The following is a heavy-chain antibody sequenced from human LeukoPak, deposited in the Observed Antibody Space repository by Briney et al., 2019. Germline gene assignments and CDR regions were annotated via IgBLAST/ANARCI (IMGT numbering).Heavy chain of an antibody. D-gene: IGHD2-15*01. Sequence: GGSLRLSCAAAGFTFSSYAMSWVRQAPGKGPEWVSFIVGGGGATYYADSVRGRFTISRDNSKNTLYLQMNNLRAEDTAVYYCAKGGGTSSSYYMDVWGKGTPDTVSS. CDR3: AKGGGTSSSYYMDV. V-gene: IGHV3-23*01. J-gene: IGHJ6*03. CDR2: IVGGGGAT. CDR1: GFTFSSYA.